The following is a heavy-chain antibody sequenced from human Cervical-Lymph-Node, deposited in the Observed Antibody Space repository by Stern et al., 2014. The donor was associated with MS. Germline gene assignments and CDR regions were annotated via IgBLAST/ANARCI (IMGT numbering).Heavy chain of an antibody. D-gene: IGHD6-19*01. CDR3: ARDQGIALAGYYYGMDV. J-gene: IGHJ6*02. CDR1: GGSISSGGYY. Sequence: QVQLQESGPGLVKPSETLSLTCYVSGGSISSGGYYWSWIRQHPGKGLGWIGYIYYSGSTHYNPSLQSRVTISVDTSKNQFSLRLSSVTAADTAVYYCARDQGIALAGYYYGMDVWGHGTTVTVS. V-gene: IGHV4-31*03. CDR2: IYYSGST.